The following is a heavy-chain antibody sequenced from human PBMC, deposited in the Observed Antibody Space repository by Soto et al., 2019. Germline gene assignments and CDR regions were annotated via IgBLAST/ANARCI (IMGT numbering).Heavy chain of an antibody. J-gene: IGHJ6*02. Sequence: EVQLVQSGAEVKKPGESLRISCKGSGYSFTSYWISWVRQMPGKGLEWMGRIDPSDSYTNYSPSFQGHVTISADKSISTAYLQWSSLKASDTAMYYCASFHTASGAYYYGMDVWGQGTTVTVSS. CDR2: IDPSDSYT. CDR3: ASFHTASGAYYYGMDV. V-gene: IGHV5-10-1*03. CDR1: GYSFTSYW. D-gene: IGHD5-18*01.